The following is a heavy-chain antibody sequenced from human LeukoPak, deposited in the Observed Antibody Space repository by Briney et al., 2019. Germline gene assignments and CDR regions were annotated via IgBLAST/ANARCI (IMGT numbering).Heavy chain of an antibody. D-gene: IGHD3-22*01. V-gene: IGHV5-51*01. CDR2: IYPGDSDT. CDR3: ARQPGFYYGREEFFDP. CDR1: GYRFTNYW. Sequence: GESLKISCKGSGYRFTNYWIGWVRQMPGKGLEWMGIIYPGDSDTTYSPSFQGQVTISVDKSISTAYLQWSSLKASDTAMYYCARQPGFYYGREEFFDPWGQGTLVTVSS. J-gene: IGHJ5*02.